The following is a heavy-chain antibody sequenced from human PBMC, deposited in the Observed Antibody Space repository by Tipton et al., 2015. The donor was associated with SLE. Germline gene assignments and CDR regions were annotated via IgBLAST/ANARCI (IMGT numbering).Heavy chain of an antibody. V-gene: IGHV3-21*01. D-gene: IGHD2-8*01. Sequence: GPLRLSCAASGFTFRYYWMNWVRQAPGKGLEWVSSISSSSTYIYYADSVKGRFTISRDNAKNSLYLQMNSLRAEDTAVYYCARALYCTDGVCFDAFDIWGQGTMVTVSS. J-gene: IGHJ3*02. CDR2: ISSSSTYI. CDR1: GFTFRYYW. CDR3: ARALYCTDGVCFDAFDI.